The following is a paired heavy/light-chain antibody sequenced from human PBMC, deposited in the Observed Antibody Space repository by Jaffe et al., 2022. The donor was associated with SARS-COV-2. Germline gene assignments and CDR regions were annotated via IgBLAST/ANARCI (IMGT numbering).Light chain of an antibody. CDR2: GAS. J-gene: IGKJ5*01. Sequence: EIVMTQSPATLSVSPGERATLSCRASQSVNSNLAWYQQKPGQAPRLLIYGASTRVTGIPARFSGSGSGTEFTLTISSLQSEDFAVYYCQQYNNWPPTTFGQGTRLEIE. V-gene: IGKV3-15*01. CDR1: QSVNSN. CDR3: QQYNNWPPTT.
Heavy chain of an antibody. CDR1: GLTFSNFW. CDR2: INQDGSAK. V-gene: IGHV3-7*01. CDR3: ARGHHGLEY. Sequence: EVQLVESGGGLVQPGGSLRLSCAVSGLTFSNFWMSWVRQAPGKGLEWVASINQDGSAKYHVDSVKGRFTISRDNAKDSLYLQMNSLRAEDTAVYYCARGHHGLEYWGRGTLVTVSS. J-gene: IGHJ4*02.